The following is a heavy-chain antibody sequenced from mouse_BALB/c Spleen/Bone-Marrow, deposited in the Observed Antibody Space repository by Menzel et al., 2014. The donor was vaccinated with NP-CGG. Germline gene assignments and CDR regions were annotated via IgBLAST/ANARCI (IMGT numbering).Heavy chain of an antibody. V-gene: IGHV2-6-4*01. CDR3: ARREVYRYGYYAMDY. D-gene: IGHD2-14*01. CDR2: IWGGGST. Sequence: VQLQQSGPGLVAPSRSLSITCTVSGFSLSRYSVHWVRQPPGKGLEWLGTIWGGGSTDYNSALKSRLNISKDNSKSQVFLKMNSLQTDDTAMYYCARREVYRYGYYAMDYWGQGTSVTVSS. J-gene: IGHJ4*01. CDR1: GFSLSRYS.